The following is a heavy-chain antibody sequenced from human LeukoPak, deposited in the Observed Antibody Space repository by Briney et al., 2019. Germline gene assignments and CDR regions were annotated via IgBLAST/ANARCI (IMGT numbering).Heavy chain of an antibody. D-gene: IGHD3-22*01. CDR3: AKGYDSSGYYKGVFDY. V-gene: IGHV3-30*02. CDR2: IRYDGSKK. CDR1: GFTFSSYG. J-gene: IGHJ4*02. Sequence: GGSLRLSCAASGFTFSSYGMHWVRQAPGKGLEWVAFIRYDGSKKYYADSVKGRFTISRDNSKNTLYLQMNSLRAEDTAVYYCAKGYDSSGYYKGVFDYWGQGTLVTVSS.